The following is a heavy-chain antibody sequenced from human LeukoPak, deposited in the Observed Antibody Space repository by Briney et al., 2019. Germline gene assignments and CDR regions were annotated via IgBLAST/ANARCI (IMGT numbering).Heavy chain of an antibody. V-gene: IGHV4-34*01. Sequence: SETLSLACAVYGGSFSGYYWSWIRQPPGKGLEWIGEINHSGSTNYNPSLKSRVTISVDTSKNQFSLKLSSVTAADTAVYYCARVREMATIGYFDLWGRGTLVTVSS. CDR3: ARVREMATIGYFDL. D-gene: IGHD5-24*01. CDR1: GGSFSGYY. CDR2: INHSGST. J-gene: IGHJ2*01.